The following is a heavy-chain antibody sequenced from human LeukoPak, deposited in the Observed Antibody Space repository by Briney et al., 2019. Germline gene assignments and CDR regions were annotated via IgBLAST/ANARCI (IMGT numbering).Heavy chain of an antibody. D-gene: IGHD4-23*01. V-gene: IGHV3-33*06. CDR2: IWYDGSNK. CDR3: AKSLVRWAFDY. J-gene: IGHJ4*02. CDR1: GFTFSSYG. Sequence: QPGGSLRLSCAASGFTFSSYGMHWVRQAPGKGLEWVAVIWYDGSNKYYADSVKGRFTISRDNSKNTLYLQMNSLRAEDTALYYCAKSLVRWAFDYWGQGTLVTVSS.